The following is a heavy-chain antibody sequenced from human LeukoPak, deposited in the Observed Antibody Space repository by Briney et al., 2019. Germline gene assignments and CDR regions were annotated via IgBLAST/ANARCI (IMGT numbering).Heavy chain of an antibody. CDR1: GWTFGDYA. Sequence: GGSLRLSCTASGWTFGDYAMSWLRQAPGKGLEWIGFIRTKAYGGTTEYAASVKGRFTISRDDSKSIAYLQMNSLKTADTAVYYCTRGGPEDYWGQGTLVTVSS. J-gene: IGHJ4*02. V-gene: IGHV3-49*03. D-gene: IGHD1-14*01. CDR2: IRTKAYGGTT. CDR3: TRGGPEDY.